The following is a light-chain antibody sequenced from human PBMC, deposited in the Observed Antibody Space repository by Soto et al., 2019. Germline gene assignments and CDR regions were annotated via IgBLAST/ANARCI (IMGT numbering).Light chain of an antibody. V-gene: IGKV3-15*01. J-gene: IGKJ2*01. CDR2: GAS. Sequence: EIVMTQSPATLSVSPGERATLSCRASQSVSSNLAWYQQKPGQAPRLLIYGASTRATGIPARFSGSGSGTEFTLTISSLQSEDFAFYYCQQYNNWYTFGQGTKLEIQ. CDR1: QSVSSN. CDR3: QQYNNWYT.